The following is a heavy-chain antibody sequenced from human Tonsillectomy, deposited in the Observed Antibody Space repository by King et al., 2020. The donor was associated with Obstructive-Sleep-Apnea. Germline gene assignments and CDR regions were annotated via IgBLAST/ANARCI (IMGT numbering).Heavy chain of an antibody. V-gene: IGHV4-39*01. CDR2: IYYSGGT. CDR3: ARRVAVAGDAFDI. CDR1: GGSISSSSYY. J-gene: IGHJ3*02. Sequence: QLQESGPGLVKPSETLSLNCTVSGGSISSSSYYLGWIRQPPGKGLEWIGSIYYSGGTYYNPALKSRVTISVDTSKNQFSLKLSSVTAADTAVYYCARRVAVAGDAFDIWGQGTMVTVSS. D-gene: IGHD6-19*01.